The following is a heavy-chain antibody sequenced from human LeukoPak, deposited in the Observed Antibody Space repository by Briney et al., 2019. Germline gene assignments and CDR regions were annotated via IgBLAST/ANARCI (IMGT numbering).Heavy chain of an antibody. D-gene: IGHD6-19*01. J-gene: IGHJ4*02. V-gene: IGHV3-23*01. Sequence: PGGSLRLSCAASGFTFSTYAMTWVRQAPGMGLEWVSAISGSGGSTYYADSVKGRFTISRDNSKNTLYLQMNSLRAEDTAVYYCVSSSSGWGKFDYWGQGTLVTVSS. CDR1: GFTFSTYA. CDR2: ISGSGGST. CDR3: VSSSSGWGKFDY.